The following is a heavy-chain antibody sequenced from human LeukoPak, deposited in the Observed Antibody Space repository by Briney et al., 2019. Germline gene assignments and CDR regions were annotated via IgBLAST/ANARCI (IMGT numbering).Heavy chain of an antibody. CDR1: GGSISSYY. CDR3: ARVYPYCGGDCYSVGFDP. CDR2: TYYSGST. Sequence: SETLSLTCNVSGGSISSYYWSWIRQPPGKGLEWIGYTYYSGSTNYNPSLKSRVTISVDTSKNQFSLKLSSVTAADTAVYYCARVYPYCGGDCYSVGFDPWGQGTLVTVSS. D-gene: IGHD2-21*02. V-gene: IGHV4-59*01. J-gene: IGHJ5*02.